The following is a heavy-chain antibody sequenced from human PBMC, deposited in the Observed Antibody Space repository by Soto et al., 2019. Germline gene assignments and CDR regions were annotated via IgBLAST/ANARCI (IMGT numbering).Heavy chain of an antibody. CDR2: ISATGATT. CDR3: AKGRKSTEKDIAVMLAAASSIQH. Sequence: EVQLLESGGGLVQPGGSLRLSCVASGFTFSDYAMTWVRQAPGKGLEWVSVISATGATTYYADSVRGRFTISRDNSKNTQNLQMNDLRVEDTAVIYCAKGRKSTEKDIAVMLAAASSIQHWGQGTLVTVSS. J-gene: IGHJ1*01. D-gene: IGHD2-15*01. CDR1: GFTFSDYA. V-gene: IGHV3-23*01.